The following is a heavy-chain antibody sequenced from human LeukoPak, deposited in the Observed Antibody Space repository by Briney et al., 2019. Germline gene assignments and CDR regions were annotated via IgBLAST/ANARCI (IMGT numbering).Heavy chain of an antibody. CDR1: GFIFSSYN. CDR3: AKAFNYGSGYNYKTIDS. CDR2: ISSGGGRT. V-gene: IGHV3-23*01. D-gene: IGHD3-10*01. J-gene: IGHJ4*02. Sequence: PGGSLRLSCAAPGFIFSSYNMHWVRQAPGKGLEWVASISSGGGRTYYADSVKGRFTISRDNSKSALYLRMNSLRAEDTALYYCAKAFNYGSGYNYKTIDSWGQGTLVTVSS.